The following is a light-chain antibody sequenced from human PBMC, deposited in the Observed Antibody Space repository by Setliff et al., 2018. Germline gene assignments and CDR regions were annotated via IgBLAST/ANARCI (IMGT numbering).Light chain of an antibody. J-gene: IGLJ1*01. Sequence: ALTQPASVSGSPGQSITISCTGTRSDVGGYNYVSWYQQHPGKVPKLMIYGVSNRPSGVSNRFSGSKSGNTASLTISRLQTEDEADYYCTSYTISSTEVFGTGTKV. CDR1: RSDVGGYNY. CDR3: TSYTISSTEV. V-gene: IGLV2-14*01. CDR2: GVS.